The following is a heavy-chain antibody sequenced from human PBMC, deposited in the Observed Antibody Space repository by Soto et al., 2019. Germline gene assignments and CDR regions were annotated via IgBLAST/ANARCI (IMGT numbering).Heavy chain of an antibody. Sequence: GGSLRLSCAASGFTFSSYAMHWVRQAPGKGLEWVAVISCDGSNKYYADSVKGRFTISRDNSKNTLYLQMNSLRAEDTAVYYCARDKGRIAAAGTSLNYYYYGMDVWGQGTTVTVSS. J-gene: IGHJ6*02. CDR3: ARDKGRIAAAGTSLNYYYYGMDV. CDR2: ISCDGSNK. V-gene: IGHV3-30-3*01. D-gene: IGHD6-13*01. CDR1: GFTFSSYA.